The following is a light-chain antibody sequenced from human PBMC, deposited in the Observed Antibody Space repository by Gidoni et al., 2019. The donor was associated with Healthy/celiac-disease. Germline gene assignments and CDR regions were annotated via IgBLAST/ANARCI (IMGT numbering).Light chain of an antibody. J-gene: IGLJ3*02. V-gene: IGLV2-23*02. CDR2: EVS. Sequence: QSALTQPATVSGSPGQSITISCTGTSSDVVSYNLVSWYQQHPGKAPKLMIYEVSKRHSGVSNRFSGSKSGNTSSLTISGLQAEYDADYYCCSYAGSSTWVFGGGTKLTVL. CDR1: SSDVVSYNL. CDR3: CSYAGSSTWV.